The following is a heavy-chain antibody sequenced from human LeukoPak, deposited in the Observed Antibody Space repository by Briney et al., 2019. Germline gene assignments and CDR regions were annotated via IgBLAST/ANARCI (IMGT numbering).Heavy chain of an antibody. CDR3: ARLGAAAGYWTLYFDY. Sequence: GGSLRLSCAASGLTFSSYEMNWVRQAPGKGLEWVSYIISSGGSIYYADSVKGRFTISRDNAKNSLYLQMNSLRAEDTAVYYCARLGAAAGYWTLYFDYWGQGTLVTVSS. V-gene: IGHV3-48*03. CDR2: IISSGGSI. J-gene: IGHJ4*02. D-gene: IGHD6-13*01. CDR1: GLTFSSYE.